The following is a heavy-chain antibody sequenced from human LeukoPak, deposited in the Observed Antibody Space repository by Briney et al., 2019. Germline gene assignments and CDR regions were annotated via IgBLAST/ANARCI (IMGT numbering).Heavy chain of an antibody. CDR3: ATDVEMATSKAFDI. J-gene: IGHJ3*02. CDR1: GSTLTELS. V-gene: IGHV1-24*01. Sequence: ASVKVSCKVSGSTLTELSMHWVRQAPGKGLEWMGGFDPEDGETIYAQKFQGRVTMTEDTSTDTAYMELSSLRSEDTAVYYCATDVEMATSKAFDIWGQGTMVTVSS. CDR2: FDPEDGET. D-gene: IGHD5-24*01.